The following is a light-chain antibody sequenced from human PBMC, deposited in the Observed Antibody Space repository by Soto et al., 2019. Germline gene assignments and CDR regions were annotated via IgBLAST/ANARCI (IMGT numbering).Light chain of an antibody. V-gene: IGKV3-20*01. CDR1: QSVSSSY. Sequence: EIVLTQSPGTLSLSPGERATLSCRASQSVSSSYLAWYQQKPGQAPRLLIYGASSRATGIPDRFSGSGSGTDFTLTISRLEPEECAVYYCKKYGRSPALTLGGGTKVDIK. CDR2: GAS. J-gene: IGKJ4*01. CDR3: KKYGRSPALT.